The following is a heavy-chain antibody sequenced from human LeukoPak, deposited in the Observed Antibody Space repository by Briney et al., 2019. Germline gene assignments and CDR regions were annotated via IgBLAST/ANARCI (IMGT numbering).Heavy chain of an antibody. Sequence: RPSETLSLSCTVSGVSITGYHWSWIRQPPGKGLEWIGDIYSSETTNYKPSLKSRVTISADTSKNQFSLKLTSVTAADTAIYYCTRRNDFDIWGDGKICTVSS. CDR3: TRRNDFDI. V-gene: IGHV4-4*08. CDR1: GVSITGYH. CDR2: IYSSETT. J-gene: IGHJ3*02.